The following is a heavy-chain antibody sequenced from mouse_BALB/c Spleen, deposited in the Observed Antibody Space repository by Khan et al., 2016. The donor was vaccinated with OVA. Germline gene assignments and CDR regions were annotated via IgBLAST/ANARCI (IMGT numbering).Heavy chain of an antibody. J-gene: IGHJ2*01. V-gene: IGHV5-17*02. CDR2: ITSGSSTI. CDR3: TRDYYVNFDY. D-gene: IGHD1-1*01. CDR1: GFTFSSFG. Sequence: EVELVESGGGLVQPGGSRKLSCAASGFTFSSFGMHWVRQAPEKGLEWVAFITSGSSTIYYADTVKGRFTISRDNTRNTLFLQMTSLRSEDTAMYYCTRDYYVNFDYLGQGTTLIVSS.